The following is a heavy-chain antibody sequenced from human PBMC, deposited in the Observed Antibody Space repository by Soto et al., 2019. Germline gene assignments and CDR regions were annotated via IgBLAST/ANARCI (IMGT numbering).Heavy chain of an antibody. CDR1: GGSFSGYY. CDR3: ARDKGFGESPLDY. V-gene: IGHV4-34*01. D-gene: IGHD3-10*01. J-gene: IGHJ4*02. Sequence: SETLSLTCAVYGGSFSGYYWSWIRQPPGKGLEWIGEINHSGSTNYNPSLKSRVAISVDTSKNQFSLKLSSVTAADTAVYYCARDKGFGESPLDYWGQGTLVTVS. CDR2: INHSGST.